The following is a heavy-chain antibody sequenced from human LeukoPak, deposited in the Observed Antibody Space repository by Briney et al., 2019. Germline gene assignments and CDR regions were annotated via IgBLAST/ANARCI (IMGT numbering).Heavy chain of an antibody. CDR2: IYYSETT. J-gene: IGHJ4*02. CDR1: GGSISSGGYY. CDR3: ARSGTATTWNY. Sequence: SQTLSLTCTVSGGSISSGGYYWSWIRQHPGKGLEWIGCIYYSETTYYHPSLTSRVAISVDTSKNQFSLKLSSVTAADTAVYYCARSGTATTWNYWGQGTLVTVSS. V-gene: IGHV4-31*03. D-gene: IGHD4-17*01.